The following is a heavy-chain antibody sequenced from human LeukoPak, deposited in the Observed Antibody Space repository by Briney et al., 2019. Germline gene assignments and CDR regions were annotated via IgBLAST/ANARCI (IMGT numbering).Heavy chain of an antibody. CDR3: ARHWNGMYYFDY. D-gene: IGHD1-1*01. CDR1: GGSIRNYY. J-gene: IGHJ4*02. CDR2: IYYSGST. Sequence: SETLSLTCTVSGGSIRNYYWSWIRQPPGKGLEWIGYIYYSGSTNYNPSLKSRVTISVDTSKNQFSLKLNSVTAADTAVYYCARHWNGMYYFDYWGQGTLVTVSS. V-gene: IGHV4-59*01.